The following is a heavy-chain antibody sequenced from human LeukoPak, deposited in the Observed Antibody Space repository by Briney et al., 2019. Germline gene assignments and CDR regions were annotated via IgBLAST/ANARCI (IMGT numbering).Heavy chain of an antibody. CDR3: AKDEGYSSSWYPDWFDP. CDR1: GFTFSSYA. V-gene: IGHV3-23*01. Sequence: GGSLRLSCAASGFTFSSYAMSWVRQAPGKGLEWVSAISGSGGSTYYADSVKGRFTISRDNSKNTLYLQMNSLRAEDTAVYCCAKDEGYSSSWYPDWFDPWGQGTLVTVSS. CDR2: ISGSGGST. J-gene: IGHJ5*02. D-gene: IGHD6-13*01.